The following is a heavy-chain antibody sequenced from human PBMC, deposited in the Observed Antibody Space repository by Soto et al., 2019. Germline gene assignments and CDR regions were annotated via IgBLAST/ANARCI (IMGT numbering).Heavy chain of an antibody. Sequence: SETLSLTCTVSGGSISSSSYYWGWIRQPPGKGLEWIGSIYYSGSIYYNPSLKSRVTISVDTSKNQFSLKLSSVTAADTAVYYCARSGRGYYDSSGYSAFDYWGQGTLVTVS. D-gene: IGHD3-22*01. CDR1: GGSISSSSYY. V-gene: IGHV4-39*01. J-gene: IGHJ4*02. CDR3: ARSGRGYYDSSGYSAFDY. CDR2: IYYSGSI.